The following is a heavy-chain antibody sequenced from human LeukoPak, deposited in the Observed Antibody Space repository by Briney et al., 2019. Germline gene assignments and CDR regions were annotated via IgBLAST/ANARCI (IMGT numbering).Heavy chain of an antibody. D-gene: IGHD4-17*01. CDR3: AADYGDYVSPSD. J-gene: IGHJ4*02. CDR1: GFNFRDSA. CDR2: TSYDGTNT. V-gene: IGHV3-30*04. Sequence: PGGSLRLSCAASGFNFRDSAMHWVRQPPGKGLEGVAVTSYDGTNTYYADSVKGRFTISRDNSKNTLYLQMNSLRLEDTGVYYCAADYGDYVSPSDWGQGTLVTVSS.